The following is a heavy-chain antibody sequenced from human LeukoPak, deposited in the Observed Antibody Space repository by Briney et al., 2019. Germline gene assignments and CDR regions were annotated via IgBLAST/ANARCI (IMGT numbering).Heavy chain of an antibody. V-gene: IGHV3-11*01. D-gene: IGHD6-19*01. J-gene: IGHJ4*02. CDR3: ARDPAVAATDY. CDR1: GFTFSDYY. Sequence: GGSLRLSCAASGFTFSDYYMSWIRQAPGKGLEWVSYISSSGSTIYYADSVKGRFTISGDNAKNSLYLQMNSLRAEDTAVYYCARDPAVAATDYWGQGTLVTVSS. CDR2: ISSSGSTI.